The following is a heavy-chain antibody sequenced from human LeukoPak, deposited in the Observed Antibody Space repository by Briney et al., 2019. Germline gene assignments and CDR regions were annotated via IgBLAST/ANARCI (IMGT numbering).Heavy chain of an antibody. CDR2: IYYSGST. D-gene: IGHD2-15*01. CDR1: GGSISSYY. J-gene: IGHJ4*02. Sequence: SETLSLTCTVSGGSISSYYWSWIRQPPGKGLEWIGYIYYSGSTNYNPSLKSRVTISVDTSKNQFSLKLSSVTAADTAVYYCAREVVSIPSYFDSWGQGTLVTVSS. V-gene: IGHV4-59*01. CDR3: AREVVSIPSYFDS.